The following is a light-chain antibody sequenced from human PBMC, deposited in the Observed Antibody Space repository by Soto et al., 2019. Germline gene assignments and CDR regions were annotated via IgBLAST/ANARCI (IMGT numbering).Light chain of an antibody. CDR3: QKYNSAAT. CDR1: QGISNY. Sequence: DIQMTQSPSSLSASVADRVTITCRASQGISNYLAWYQQKPGKVPKLLIYAASTLQSGVPSRFSGSGSGTDFTLTISSLQPEDVATYYCQKYNSAATFGQGTKV. CDR2: AAS. V-gene: IGKV1-27*01. J-gene: IGKJ1*01.